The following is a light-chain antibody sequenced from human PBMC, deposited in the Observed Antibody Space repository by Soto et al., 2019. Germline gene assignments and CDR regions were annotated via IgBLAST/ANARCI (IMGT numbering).Light chain of an antibody. CDR2: KAS. Sequence: DIQMTQSPSTLSGSVGDRVTITCGASQTISSWLAWYKQKPGKAPKLLIYKASTLKSGVPSRFSGSGSGTEFTLTISSSQPDEFATYHCQKYNSYWTFGPGTKVHIK. CDR1: QTISSW. J-gene: IGKJ3*01. V-gene: IGKV1-5*03. CDR3: QKYNSYWT.